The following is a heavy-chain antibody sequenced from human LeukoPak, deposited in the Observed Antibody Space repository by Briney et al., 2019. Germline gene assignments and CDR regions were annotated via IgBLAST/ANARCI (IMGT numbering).Heavy chain of an antibody. V-gene: IGHV3-33*01. CDR1: GFTFSTYG. CDR3: VTISWHDFDY. CDR2: IWYDGSDK. Sequence: GGSLRLSCAASGFTFSTYGMHWVRQAPGKGLEWVAIIWYDGSDKYYSDSVKGRFTISRDNSRNTLYLQMNSLRAEDTAVYYCVTISWHDFDYWGQGTLVTVSS. J-gene: IGHJ4*02. D-gene: IGHD3-9*01.